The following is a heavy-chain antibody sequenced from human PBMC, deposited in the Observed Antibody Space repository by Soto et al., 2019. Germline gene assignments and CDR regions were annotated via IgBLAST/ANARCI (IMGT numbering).Heavy chain of an antibody. V-gene: IGHV4-4*02. D-gene: IGHD2-2*01. CDR3: ATGGIYGSTTGFLYWYLDL. CDR2: IYHSGTT. CDR1: GDSISSNRW. J-gene: IGHJ2*01. Sequence: QVQLQESGPGLVRASGTLSLTCAVSGDSISSNRWWSWVRQPPGKGLEWIGEIYHSGTTNYKPSLKSRVSISVDKSKNQFSLNLNSVTAADTALYYCATGGIYGSTTGFLYWYLDLWGRGTRVSVSS.